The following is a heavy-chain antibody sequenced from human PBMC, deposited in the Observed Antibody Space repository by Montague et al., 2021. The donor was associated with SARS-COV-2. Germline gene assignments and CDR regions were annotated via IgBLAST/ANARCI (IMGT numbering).Heavy chain of an antibody. CDR1: VFTFSYYA. D-gene: IGHD3-16*01. V-gene: IGHV3-48*02. Sequence: SLRLSGAASVFTFSYYALTWVRQAPGKGLERVSYLSNRITPTFYSDSVKGRFTISRDNNKSSLFLQMNSLRDEDTAVYYCARDGVREAADYWGQGTLVTVSS. CDR2: LSNRITPT. J-gene: IGHJ4*02. CDR3: ARDGVREAADY.